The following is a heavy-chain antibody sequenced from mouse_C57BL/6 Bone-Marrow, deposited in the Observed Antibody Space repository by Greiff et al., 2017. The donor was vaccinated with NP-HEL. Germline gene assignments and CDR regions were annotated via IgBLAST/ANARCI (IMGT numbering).Heavy chain of an antibody. Sequence: EVKVVESGGGLVKPGGSLKLSCAASGFTFSDYGMHWVRQAPGKGLEWVAYISSGSSTIYYADTVKGRFTISRDNAKNTLFLQMTSLRSEDTAMYYCARPGGYYFWFAYWGQGTLVTVSA. CDR1: GFTFSDYG. J-gene: IGHJ3*01. CDR3: ARPGGYYFWFAY. CDR2: ISSGSSTI. V-gene: IGHV5-17*01. D-gene: IGHD2-3*01.